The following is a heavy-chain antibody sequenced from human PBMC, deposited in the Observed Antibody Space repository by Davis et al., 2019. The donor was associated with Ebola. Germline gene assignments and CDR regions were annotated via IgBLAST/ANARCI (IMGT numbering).Heavy chain of an antibody. D-gene: IGHD6-13*01. CDR1: GFTFSSYA. CDR2: ISYDGSNK. Sequence: GESLKISCAASGFTFSSYAMHWVRQAPGKGLEWVAVISYDGSNKYYADSVKGRFTISRDNSKNTLYLQMNSLRAEDTAVYYCAKRGGYGYYYYGMDVWGQGTTVTVSS. V-gene: IGHV3-30-3*02. J-gene: IGHJ6*02. CDR3: AKRGGYGYYYYGMDV.